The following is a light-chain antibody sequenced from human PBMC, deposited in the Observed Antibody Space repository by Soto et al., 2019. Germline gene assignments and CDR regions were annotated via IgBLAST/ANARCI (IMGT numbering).Light chain of an antibody. CDR1: QSVGSY. Sequence: EIVLTQSPATLSLSPGERATLSCRASQSVGSYLAWYQQKPGQAPRLLIYGAFNRATGIPARFSGSGSGTDFTLTISSLEPEDFAVYYCQQRNIWPPVTFGQGTRLEIK. CDR2: GAF. V-gene: IGKV3-11*01. CDR3: QQRNIWPPVT. J-gene: IGKJ5*01.